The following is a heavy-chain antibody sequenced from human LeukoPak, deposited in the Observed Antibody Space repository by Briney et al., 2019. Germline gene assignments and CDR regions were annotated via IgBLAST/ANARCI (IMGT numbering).Heavy chain of an antibody. D-gene: IGHD2-2*01. CDR2: IYHSGST. CDR3: ARVPSLPQYYFDY. CDR1: GGSISSGGHY. J-gene: IGHJ4*02. V-gene: IGHV4-30-2*01. Sequence: SETLSLTCTVSGGSISSGGHYWSWIRQPPGKGLEWIGYIYHSGSTYYNPFLKSRVTISVDRSKNQFSLKLSFVTAADTAVYYCARVPSLPQYYFDYWGQGTLVTVSS.